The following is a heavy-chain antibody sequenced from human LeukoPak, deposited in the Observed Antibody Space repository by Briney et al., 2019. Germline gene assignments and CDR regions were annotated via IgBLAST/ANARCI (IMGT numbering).Heavy chain of an antibody. J-gene: IGHJ4*02. CDR2: INNDGTTT. D-gene: IGHD3-10*01. CDR1: GFTFSSYW. Sequence: PGGSLRLSCAASGFTFSSYWMYWVRQAPGKGLVWVSLINNDGTTTNFADPVKGRFTISRDNTKNTVYLHMNSLRAEDTAVYYCTRDITLTRGGRSDYWGQGTLVTVSS. CDR3: TRDITLTRGGRSDY. V-gene: IGHV3-74*01.